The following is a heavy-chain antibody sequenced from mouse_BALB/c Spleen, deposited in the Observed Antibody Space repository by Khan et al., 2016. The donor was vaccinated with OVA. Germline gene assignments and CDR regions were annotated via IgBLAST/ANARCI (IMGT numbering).Heavy chain of an antibody. CDR1: GFTFKIYA. D-gene: IGHD2-1*01. CDR3: VRDVLYGNYVFAY. Sequence: EVQLVESGGGLVQPTGSLKLSCAASGFTFKIYAMNWVRQAPGKGLEWVARIRSKSNNYVTYYADSVKDRFTISRTDSQSMLYLQMNNLKTEDTAMYYYVRDVLYGNYVFAYWGQGTLFTVSA. CDR2: IRSKSNNYVT. V-gene: IGHV10-1*02. J-gene: IGHJ3*01.